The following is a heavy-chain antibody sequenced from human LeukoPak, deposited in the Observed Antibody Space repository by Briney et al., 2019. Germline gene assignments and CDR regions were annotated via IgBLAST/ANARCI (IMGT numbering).Heavy chain of an antibody. CDR1: GYTFTGYY. CDR3: ARVRIGYCSSTSCPNWFDP. CDR2: INPNSGGT. J-gene: IGHJ5*02. V-gene: IGHV1-2*02. Sequence: ASVKVSCKASGYTFTGYYMHWVRQAPGQGLEWMGWINPNSGGTNYAQEFQGRVTMTRDTSISTAYMELSRLRSDDTAVYYCARVRIGYCSSTSCPNWFDPWGQGTLVTVSS. D-gene: IGHD2-2*01.